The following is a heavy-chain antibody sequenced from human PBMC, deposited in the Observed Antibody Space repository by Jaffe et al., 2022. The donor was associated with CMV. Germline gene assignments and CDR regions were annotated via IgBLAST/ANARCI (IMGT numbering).Heavy chain of an antibody. CDR3: ARTPQRWLQSVYFDY. V-gene: IGHV3-74*01. CDR1: GFTFSSYW. D-gene: IGHD5-12*01. CDR2: INSDGSST. Sequence: EVQLVESGGGLVQPGGSLRLSCAASGFTFSSYWMHWVRQAPGKGLVWVSRINSDGSSTSYADSVKGRFTISRDNAKNTLYLQMNSLRAEDTAVYYCARTPQRWLQSVYFDYWGQGTLVTVSS. J-gene: IGHJ4*02.